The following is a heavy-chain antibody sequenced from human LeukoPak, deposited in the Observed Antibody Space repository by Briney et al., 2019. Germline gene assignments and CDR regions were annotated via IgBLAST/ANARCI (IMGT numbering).Heavy chain of an antibody. CDR3: AKAHKGTIAARWGYYFDY. Sequence: GGSLRLSCAASGFAFSTYGMSWVRQAPGKGLEWVSIISASGGTTYYADSVRGRFAISRDNSKNTLYLQMNSLRAEDTAVYYCAKAHKGTIAARWGYYFDYWGQGTLVTVSS. V-gene: IGHV3-23*01. D-gene: IGHD6-6*01. CDR2: ISASGGTT. J-gene: IGHJ4*02. CDR1: GFAFSTYG.